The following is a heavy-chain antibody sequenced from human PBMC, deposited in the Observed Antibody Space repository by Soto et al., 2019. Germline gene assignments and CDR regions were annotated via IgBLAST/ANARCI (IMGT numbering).Heavy chain of an antibody. CDR1: GFTFSSYA. CDR3: AKSTFGVTAVNPLEDY. D-gene: IGHD2-21*02. J-gene: IGHJ4*02. V-gene: IGHV3-23*01. CDR2: ISGSGGTT. Sequence: ESGGGLVQPGGSLRLSCAASGFTFSSYAMSWVRQAPGKGLEWVSAISGSGGTTYYAASVKGRFTISRDNSKNTLSLQMNSLRAEDTAVYYCAKSTFGVTAVNPLEDYWGQGTLVTVSS.